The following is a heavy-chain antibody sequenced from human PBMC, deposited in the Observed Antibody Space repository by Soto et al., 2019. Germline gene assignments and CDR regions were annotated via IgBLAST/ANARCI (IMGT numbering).Heavy chain of an antibody. Sequence: TLSLTFTVSGGSISSGGYYWSWIRQHPVKGLEWIGYIYYSGSTYYNPSLKSRVTISVDTSKNQFSLKLSSVTAADTAVYYCASLGDYSFDYWGQGTLVTVSS. CDR1: GGSISSGGYY. J-gene: IGHJ4*02. V-gene: IGHV4-31*03. CDR2: IYYSGST. D-gene: IGHD3-10*01. CDR3: ASLGDYSFDY.